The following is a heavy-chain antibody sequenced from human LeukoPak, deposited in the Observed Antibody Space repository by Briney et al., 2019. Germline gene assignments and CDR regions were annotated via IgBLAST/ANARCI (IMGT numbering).Heavy chain of an antibody. V-gene: IGHV3-74*01. D-gene: IGHD3-22*01. CDR2: INVEGNYV. J-gene: IGHJ4*02. CDR1: GFTVSRYW. CDR3: ARDLTGPYDH. Sequence: PGGSLRLSCAASGFTVSRYWMHWVRHAPGKGLVWVARINVEGNYVDYAESVKGRFTTSRDSAKNTLYLQMNSVIAEDTAVYSCARDLTGPYDHWGQGTLVTVSS.